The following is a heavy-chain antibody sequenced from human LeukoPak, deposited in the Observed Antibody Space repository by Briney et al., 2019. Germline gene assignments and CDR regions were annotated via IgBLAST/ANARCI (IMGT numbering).Heavy chain of an antibody. J-gene: IGHJ5*02. CDR3: AKGSSGWSVYTDWFDP. CDR1: GFTFSSYA. CDR2: ISGSGGST. V-gene: IGHV3-23*01. D-gene: IGHD6-19*01. Sequence: GGSLRLSCTASGFTFSSYAMSWVRPAPGKGLEWVSAISGSGGSTYYADSVKGRFTISRDNSKNTLYLQMNSLRAEDTAVYYCAKGSSGWSVYTDWFDPWGQGTLVTVSS.